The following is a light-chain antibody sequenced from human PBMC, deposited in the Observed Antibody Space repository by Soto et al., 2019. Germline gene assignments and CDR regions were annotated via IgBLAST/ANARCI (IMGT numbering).Light chain of an antibody. CDR1: QVISSY. Sequence: DIQLTQSPSFLSASVGDRVTISCRASQVISSYLAWYQHKPGKAPNLLISAASTLQSGVPSRFSGSGSGTEFTLTISSLQPEDFATYYCQQLNSYPLSFGGGTKVDIK. J-gene: IGKJ4*01. CDR3: QQLNSYPLS. V-gene: IGKV1-9*01. CDR2: AAS.